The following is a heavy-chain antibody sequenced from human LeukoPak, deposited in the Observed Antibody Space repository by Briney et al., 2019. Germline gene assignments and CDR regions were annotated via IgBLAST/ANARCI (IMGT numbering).Heavy chain of an antibody. CDR2: INPSGGST. Sequence: ASVKVSCKASGYTFTIYYIHWVRQAPGQGLEWMGIINPSGGSTSYAQKFQGRVTMTRDTSTSTVYMELSSLRSEDTAMYYSTRDSYSGYDRSLGYWGQGTLVTVSS. CDR3: TRDSYSGYDRSLGY. CDR1: GYTFTIYY. D-gene: IGHD5-12*01. V-gene: IGHV1-46*03. J-gene: IGHJ4*02.